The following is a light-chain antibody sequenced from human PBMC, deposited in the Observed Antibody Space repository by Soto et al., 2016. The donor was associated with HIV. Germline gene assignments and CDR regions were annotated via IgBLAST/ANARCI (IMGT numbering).Light chain of an antibody. Sequence: DIQMTQSPSSLSASVGDRVTITCRASQGIDNSLAWYQQKPGNAPKLLLYAASKLESGVPSRFSGSGSGTDYTLTISSLQPEGFATYYCQQYYSVSQFGQGTKVEIK. CDR2: AAS. CDR1: QGIDNS. V-gene: IGKV1-NL1*01. CDR3: QQYYSVSQ. J-gene: IGKJ1*01.